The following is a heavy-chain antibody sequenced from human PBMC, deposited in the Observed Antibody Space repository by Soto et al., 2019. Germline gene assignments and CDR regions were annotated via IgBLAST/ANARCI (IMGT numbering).Heavy chain of an antibody. Sequence: AAVKVSCKASVYTITSYGISGVRQAPGQGREWMGWSSAYNGNRNYAQKLQGRVTMTTDTSTSTAHMELRSLRSDDTAVYYCARDGIVGAAFDYWGQGTLVTVSS. D-gene: IGHD1-26*01. CDR2: SSAYNGNR. V-gene: IGHV1-18*01. J-gene: IGHJ4*02. CDR1: VYTITSYG. CDR3: ARDGIVGAAFDY.